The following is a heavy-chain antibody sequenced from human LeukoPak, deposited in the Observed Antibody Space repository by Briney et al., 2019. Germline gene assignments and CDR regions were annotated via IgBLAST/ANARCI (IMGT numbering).Heavy chain of an antibody. D-gene: IGHD3-22*01. Sequence: ASVKVSCKASGGTFSSYAISWVRQAPGQGLEWMGRIIPILGIANYAQKFQGRVTITADKSTSTAYMELSSLRSEDTAVYYCASGFYDSSGPSDAFDIWGQETMVTVSS. CDR1: GGTFSSYA. J-gene: IGHJ3*02. CDR2: IIPILGIA. CDR3: ASGFYDSSGPSDAFDI. V-gene: IGHV1-69*04.